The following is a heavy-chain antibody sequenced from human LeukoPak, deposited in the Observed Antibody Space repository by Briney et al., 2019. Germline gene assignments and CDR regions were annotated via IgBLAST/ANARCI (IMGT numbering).Heavy chain of an antibody. J-gene: IGHJ4*02. V-gene: IGHV4-38-2*02. D-gene: IGHD2-21*02. CDR2: IYHSGST. CDR1: GYSISSGYY. Sequence: SETLSLTCTVSGYSISSGYYWGWIRQPPGKGLEWIGSIYHSGSTYYNPSLKSRVTISVDTSKNQFSLKLSSVTAADTAVYYCARVPCGGDCYRSDYWGQGTLVTVSS. CDR3: ARVPCGGDCYRSDY.